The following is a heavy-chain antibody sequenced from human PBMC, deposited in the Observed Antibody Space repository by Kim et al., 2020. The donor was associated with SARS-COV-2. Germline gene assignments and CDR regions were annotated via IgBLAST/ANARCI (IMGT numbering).Heavy chain of an antibody. D-gene: IGHD3-16*01. Sequence: GGSLRLSCAASGFILSSNEMNWVRQAPGKGLEWVSSICDSGTTKYYADSVKGRFIISRDIAKNSLNLEMNSLRADDTAVYYCARGWGANWGQGTLVTVPS. CDR1: GFILSSNE. CDR3: ARGWGAN. J-gene: IGHJ4*02. V-gene: IGHV3-48*03. CDR2: ICDSGTTK.